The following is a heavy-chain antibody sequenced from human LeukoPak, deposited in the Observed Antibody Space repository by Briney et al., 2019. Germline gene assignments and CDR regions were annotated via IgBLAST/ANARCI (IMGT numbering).Heavy chain of an antibody. CDR3: SKHLYSGSYSPDY. Sequence: PGGSLRLSCTASGFTFGDYAMSWVRQAPGKGLEWVGFIRSKAYGGTTEYAASVKGRFTISRDDSKSIAYLQMNSLKTEDTAMYYCSKHLYSGSYSPDYWGQGTLVTVSS. V-gene: IGHV3-49*04. CDR1: GFTFGDYA. CDR2: IRSKAYGGTT. J-gene: IGHJ4*02. D-gene: IGHD1-26*01.